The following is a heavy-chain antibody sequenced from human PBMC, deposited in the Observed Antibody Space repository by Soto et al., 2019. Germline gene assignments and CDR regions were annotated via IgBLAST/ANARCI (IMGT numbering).Heavy chain of an antibody. D-gene: IGHD3-22*01. Sequence: GESLKISCNGSGYSFTSYCIGLVRQMPGKGLDWMGIIYPGDSDTRYSPSSQGQVTISADKSISTAYLQWSSLKASDTAMYYCARTPKGYYYDSSGYYQNWFDPWGQGTLVTVSS. CDR3: ARTPKGYYYDSSGYYQNWFDP. V-gene: IGHV5-51*01. CDR2: IYPGDSDT. CDR1: GYSFTSYC. J-gene: IGHJ5*02.